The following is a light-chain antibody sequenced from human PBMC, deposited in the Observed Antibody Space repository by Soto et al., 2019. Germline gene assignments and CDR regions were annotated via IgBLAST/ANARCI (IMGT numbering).Light chain of an antibody. CDR3: SSYTSSGV. CDR2: EVS. V-gene: IGLV2-14*01. Sequence: SVLTRPASVSGSPGQSIAISCTGTSSDVGGHNYVSWYQQHPGKAPKLMIYEVSNRPSGVSNRFSGSKSGNTASLTISGLQAEGEADYYCSSYTSSGVFGTGTKVTVL. J-gene: IGLJ1*01. CDR1: SSDVGGHNY.